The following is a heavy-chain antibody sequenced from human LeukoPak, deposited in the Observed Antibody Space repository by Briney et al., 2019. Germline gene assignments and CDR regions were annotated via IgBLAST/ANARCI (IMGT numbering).Heavy chain of an antibody. CDR1: GYTFTGYY. V-gene: IGHV1-2*02. CDR3: ARARGYFDWLPPFDY. D-gene: IGHD3-9*01. CDR2: INPSSGGT. Sequence: ASVKVSCKASGYTFTGYYMHWVRQAPGQGLEWMGWINPSSGGTNYAQKFQGRVTMTRDTSISTAYMELSRLRSDDTAVYYCARARGYFDWLPPFDYWGQGTLVTVSS. J-gene: IGHJ4*02.